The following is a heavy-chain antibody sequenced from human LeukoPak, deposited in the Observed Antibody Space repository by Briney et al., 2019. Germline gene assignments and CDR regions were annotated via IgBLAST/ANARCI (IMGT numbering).Heavy chain of an antibody. Sequence: GGSLRLSCATSGFTFSSYAMHWVRQAPGKGLDFVAVISYDGSNKYYEDSVKGRYTISRDNSKNTLYLQMSSLRAEDKAVYYCARGDTAMVSYYFDYWGQGTLVTVSS. CDR3: ARGDTAMVSYYFDY. V-gene: IGHV3-30-3*01. J-gene: IGHJ4*02. D-gene: IGHD5-18*01. CDR1: GFTFSSYA. CDR2: ISYDGSNK.